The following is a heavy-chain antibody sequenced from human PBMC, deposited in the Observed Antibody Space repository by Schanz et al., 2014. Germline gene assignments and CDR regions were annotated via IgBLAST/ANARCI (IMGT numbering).Heavy chain of an antibody. J-gene: IGHJ4*02. CDR1: GFTFGDYA. V-gene: IGHV3-23*01. CDR3: ARGGPAYYFDD. Sequence: EVQLLESGGGLVQPGGSLRLSCAASGFTFGDYAMTWVRQAPGKGLEWVSAINTGVNTYYADSVKGRFTISRDNSKNTLYLQMNSLRAEDTAVYYCARGGPAYYFDDWGQGTLVTVSS. CDR2: INTGVNT.